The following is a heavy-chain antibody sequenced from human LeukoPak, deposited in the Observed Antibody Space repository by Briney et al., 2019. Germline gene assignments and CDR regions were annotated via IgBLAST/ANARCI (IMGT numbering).Heavy chain of an antibody. CDR1: GFTFSHYG. D-gene: IGHD2-2*01. V-gene: IGHV3-23*01. Sequence: WGSLRLSCVASGFTFSHYGMHWVRQAPGKGLECVSAISGSGGSTYYADSVKGRFTISRDNSKNTLYLQMNSLRAEDTAVYYCAKSLVRPAYWGQGTLVTVSS. CDR2: ISGSGGST. CDR3: AKSLVRPAY. J-gene: IGHJ4*02.